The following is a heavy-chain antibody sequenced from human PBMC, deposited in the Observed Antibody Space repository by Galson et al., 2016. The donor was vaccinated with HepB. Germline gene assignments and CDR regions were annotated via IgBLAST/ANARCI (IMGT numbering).Heavy chain of an antibody. CDR1: GGSVSRYY. CDR2: VSTNETT. V-gene: IGHV4-4*07. Sequence: SETLSLTCIVSGGSVSRYYWGWIRQPAGKGLEWIGRVSTNETTNYNPSLKSRVTLSVDTPKNQFSLNLRSVTDADTAVYFCARDGTDGMDAWGQGTTVTVSS. D-gene: IGHD1-26*01. J-gene: IGHJ6*02. CDR3: ARDGTDGMDA.